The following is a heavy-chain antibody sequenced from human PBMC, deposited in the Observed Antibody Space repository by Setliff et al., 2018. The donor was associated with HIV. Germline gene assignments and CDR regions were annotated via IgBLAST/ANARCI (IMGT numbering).Heavy chain of an antibody. J-gene: IGHJ5*02. CDR3: ARHHYSNWFDP. CDR2: IYTSGST. V-gene: IGHV4-61*02. CDR1: GGSMSSGSYF. Sequence: PSETLSLTCTVSGGSMSSGSYFWSWIRQPAGKGLEWIGRIYTSGSTDYNPSLKSRLTISVDTPKNQFSLKLSSVTAADTAVYYCARHHYSNWFDPWGQGTLVTVSS. D-gene: IGHD2-15*01.